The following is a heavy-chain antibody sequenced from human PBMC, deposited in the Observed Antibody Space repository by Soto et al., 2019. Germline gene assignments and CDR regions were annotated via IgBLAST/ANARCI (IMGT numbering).Heavy chain of an antibody. J-gene: IGHJ6*02. D-gene: IGHD2-2*01. CDR1: GFTVSSNY. V-gene: IGHV3-53*01. Sequence: GGSLRLSCAASGFTVSSNYMSWVRQAPGKGLEWVSVLYSGGSTYYADSVKGRFTISRDNSKNTLYLQMNILRAEDTAVYYCARDLVYCISTSCYYYGMDVWGQGTTVTVSS. CDR3: ARDLVYCISTSCYYYGMDV. CDR2: LYSGGST.